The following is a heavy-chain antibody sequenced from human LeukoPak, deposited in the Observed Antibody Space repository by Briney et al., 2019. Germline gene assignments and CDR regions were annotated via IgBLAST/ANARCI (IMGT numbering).Heavy chain of an antibody. CDR2: INAGKGNT. J-gene: IGHJ3*02. V-gene: IGHV1-3*01. D-gene: IGHD4-23*01. CDR1: GYTFTNYA. CDR3: ARTQGVYYGGNSGAFDI. Sequence: GASVKVSCKASGYTFTNYAMHWVRQAPGPRPELMGWINAGKGNTKYSQKFQGRVTITRDTSASTAYMEVSSLRSEDTAVYHCARTQGVYYGGNSGAFDIWGQGTVVTVSS.